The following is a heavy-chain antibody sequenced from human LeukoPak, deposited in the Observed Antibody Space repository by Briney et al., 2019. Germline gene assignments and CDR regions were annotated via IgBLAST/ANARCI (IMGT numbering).Heavy chain of an antibody. D-gene: IGHD3-10*01. J-gene: IGHJ4*02. CDR2: IYSGGST. V-gene: IGHV4-4*09. CDR1: GGSISSNY. Sequence: SETLSLNCTVSGGSISSNYWSWLRQPPGKGLEWIGYIYSGGSTNYNPSLRSRVTMSMDTSKNQFSLKMSSLSAADTAVYYCARRRGAGSKELDYWGQGTLVTVSA. CDR3: ARRRGAGSKELDY.